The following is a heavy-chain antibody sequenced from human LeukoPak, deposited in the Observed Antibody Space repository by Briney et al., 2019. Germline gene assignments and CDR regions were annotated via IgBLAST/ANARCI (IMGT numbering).Heavy chain of an antibody. J-gene: IGHJ4*02. D-gene: IGHD6-13*01. V-gene: IGHV3-23*01. CDR3: ANPLRGAAADSSY. CDR1: GFTFSSYG. CDR2: ISGSGGST. Sequence: GGSLRLSCAASGFTFSSYGMHWVRQAPGKALEWVSAISGSGGSTYYADSVKGRFTISRDNSKNTLYLQMNSLRAEDTAVYYCANPLRGAAADSSYWGQGTLVTVSS.